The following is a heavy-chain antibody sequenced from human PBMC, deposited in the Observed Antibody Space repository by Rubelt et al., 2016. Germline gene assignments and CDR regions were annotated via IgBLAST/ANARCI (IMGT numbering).Heavy chain of an antibody. CDR2: ISSSSSYI. CDR3: AREYTIDAFDI. V-gene: IGHV3-21*01. J-gene: IGHJ3*02. Sequence: TGLEWVSSISSSSSYIYYADSVKGRFTISRDNSKNTLYLQMNSLRAEDTAVYYCAREYTIDAFDIWGQGTMVTVSS. D-gene: IGHD3-10*01.